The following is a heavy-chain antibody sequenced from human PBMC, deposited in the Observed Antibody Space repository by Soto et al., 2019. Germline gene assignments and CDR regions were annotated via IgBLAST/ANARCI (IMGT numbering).Heavy chain of an antibody. CDR2: VSASGSGGTT. V-gene: IGHV3-23*01. CDR1: GFTFSTYA. D-gene: IGHD6-19*01. CDR3: AKDPQQWLTIFDY. J-gene: IGHJ4*02. Sequence: RLSCAASGFTFSTYAMAWVRRAPGKGLEWVSGVSASGSGGTTYYADSVKGRFTISRDNSKNTLFLQMNSLRAGDTAVYYCAKDPQQWLTIFDYWGQGALVTV.